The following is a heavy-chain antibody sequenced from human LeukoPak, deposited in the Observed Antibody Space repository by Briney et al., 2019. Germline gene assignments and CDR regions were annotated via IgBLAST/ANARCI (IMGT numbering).Heavy chain of an antibody. Sequence: SEILSLTCTVSGGPISSYDWSWIRRPAGKGLEWIGRIYTSGSTNYNPSLKSRVTMSVDTSKNQFSLKLSSVTAADTAVYYCARSARLVPAAMMDVWGQGTTVTVSS. D-gene: IGHD2-2*01. J-gene: IGHJ6*02. V-gene: IGHV4-4*07. CDR3: ARSARLVPAAMMDV. CDR1: GGPISSYD. CDR2: IYTSGST.